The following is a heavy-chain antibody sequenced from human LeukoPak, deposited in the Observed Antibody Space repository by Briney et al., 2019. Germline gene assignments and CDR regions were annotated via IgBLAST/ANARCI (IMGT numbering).Heavy chain of an antibody. J-gene: IGHJ4*02. Sequence: PGGSLRLSCAASGFTFSSYGMSWVRQAPGKGLEWVSAISGSGGSTYYADSVKGRFTISRDNSKNTLYLQMNSLRAEDTAVYYCARTTTDGYTSLSFDYWGQGTLVTVSS. D-gene: IGHD5-24*01. CDR3: ARTTTDGYTSLSFDY. CDR2: ISGSGGST. V-gene: IGHV3-23*01. CDR1: GFTFSSYG.